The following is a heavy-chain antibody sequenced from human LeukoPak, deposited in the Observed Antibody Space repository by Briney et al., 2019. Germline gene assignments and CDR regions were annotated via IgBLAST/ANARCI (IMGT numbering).Heavy chain of an antibody. V-gene: IGHV3-23*01. CDR3: AKVVSGRGDFDY. CDR1: EFTFSSYA. CDR2: ISVSGGNT. J-gene: IGHJ4*02. Sequence: QPGGSLRLSCAASEFTFSSYAMSRVRQAPGKGLEWVSGISVSGGNTYSADSVRGRFTISRDNSKNTLYLQMNSLRAEETAVYYCAKVVSGRGDFDYWGQGTLVTVSS. D-gene: IGHD3-10*01.